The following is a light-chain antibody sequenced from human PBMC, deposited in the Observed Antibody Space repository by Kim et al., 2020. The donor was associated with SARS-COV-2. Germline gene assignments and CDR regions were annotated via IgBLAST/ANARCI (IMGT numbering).Light chain of an antibody. CDR2: GAS. CDR3: QQYGSSPWT. Sequence: PPEESATLSCRAGQTIRSSYLAWYQQKPGQAPRLLIYGASNRATDIPVRFSGSGSGTDFTLTITRLESEDFAVYYCQQYGSSPWTFGQGTKVDIK. CDR1: QTIRSSY. J-gene: IGKJ1*01. V-gene: IGKV3-20*01.